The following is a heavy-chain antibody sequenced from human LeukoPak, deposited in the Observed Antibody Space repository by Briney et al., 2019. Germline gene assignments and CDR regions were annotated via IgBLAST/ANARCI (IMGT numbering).Heavy chain of an antibody. CDR1: GFTFSAYS. J-gene: IGHJ4*02. V-gene: IGHV3-21*01. CDR3: TRDLHTVIPPGGIDY. Sequence: GGSLRLSCASSGFTFSAYSMIWVRQAPGKELEWVSSITETSHVYYAESVKGRFTISRDNAKNLVFLQIKSLRVEDTAVYFCTRDLHTVIPPGGIDYWGQGTPVTVSS. CDR2: ITETSHV. D-gene: IGHD4-17*01.